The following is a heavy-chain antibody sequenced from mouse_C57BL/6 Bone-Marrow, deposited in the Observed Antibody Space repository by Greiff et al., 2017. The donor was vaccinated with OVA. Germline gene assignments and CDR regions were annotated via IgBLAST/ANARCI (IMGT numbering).Heavy chain of an antibody. D-gene: IGHD1-1*01. J-gene: IGHJ2*01. Sequence: EVQLQQSGTVLARPGASVKMSCKTSGYTFTSYWMHWVKQRPGQGLEWIGAIYPGNSDTSYNQKFKGKAKLTAVTSSSTAYMELSSLTNEDSAVYYCTRGGITTVVAFDYRGQGTTLTVSS. V-gene: IGHV1-5*01. CDR1: GYTFTSYW. CDR2: IYPGNSDT. CDR3: TRGGITTVVAFDY.